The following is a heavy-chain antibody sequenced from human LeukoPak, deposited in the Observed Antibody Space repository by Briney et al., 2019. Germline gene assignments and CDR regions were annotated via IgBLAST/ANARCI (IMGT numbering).Heavy chain of an antibody. CDR1: GGSISRGGYY. CDR3: AREVTRVAYFDY. D-gene: IGHD4-23*01. Sequence: SQTLSLTCTVSGGSISRGGYYWSWIRQHPGKGLEWIGYIYYSGSTYYNPSLKSRVTISVDTSKNQFSLKLSSVTAADTAVYYCAREVTRVAYFDYWGQGTLVTVSS. J-gene: IGHJ4*02. CDR2: IYYSGST. V-gene: IGHV4-31*03.